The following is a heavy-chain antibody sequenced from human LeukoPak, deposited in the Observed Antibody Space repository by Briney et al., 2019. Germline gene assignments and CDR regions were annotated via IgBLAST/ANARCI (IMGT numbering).Heavy chain of an antibody. Sequence: PGGSLRLSYAASGFTFSSYAMSWVRQAPGKGLEWVSAISGSGGSTYYADSVKGRFTISRDNTKNTLYLQMNSLRAEDTAVYYCARSKTTGYDYWGQGTLVTVSS. CDR2: ISGSGGST. V-gene: IGHV3-23*01. D-gene: IGHD4-17*01. J-gene: IGHJ4*02. CDR3: ARSKTTGYDY. CDR1: GFTFSSYA.